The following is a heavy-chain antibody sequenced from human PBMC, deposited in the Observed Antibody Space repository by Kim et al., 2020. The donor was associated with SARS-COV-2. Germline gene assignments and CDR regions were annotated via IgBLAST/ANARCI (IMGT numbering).Heavy chain of an antibody. Sequence: ANSVQGRFTISRDNSKNTLYLQVGSLRGDDMAVYYCAREDRDYGDYIGMDVWGQGTTVTVS. CDR3: AREDRDYGDYIGMDV. D-gene: IGHD4-17*01. J-gene: IGHJ6*02. V-gene: IGHV3-64*01.